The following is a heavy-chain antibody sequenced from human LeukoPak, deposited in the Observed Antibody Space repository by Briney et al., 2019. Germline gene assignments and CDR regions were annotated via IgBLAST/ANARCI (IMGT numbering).Heavy chain of an antibody. J-gene: IGHJ4*02. CDR1: GGSISSYY. Sequence: SETLSLTCTVSGGSISSYYWSWIRQPPGKGLEWIGYIYYSGSTNYNPSLKSRVTISVDTSKNQFSLKLSSVTAADTAVYYCARDLGYYDILTGYEPGSFDYWGQGTLVTVSS. CDR3: ARDLGYYDILTGYEPGSFDY. V-gene: IGHV4-59*01. D-gene: IGHD3-9*01. CDR2: IYYSGST.